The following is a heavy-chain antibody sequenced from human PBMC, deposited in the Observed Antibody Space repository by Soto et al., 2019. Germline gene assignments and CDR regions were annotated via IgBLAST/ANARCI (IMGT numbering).Heavy chain of an antibody. Sequence: GGSLKLSYTASGVTFNRYSMNWVRQVPGKGLEWVSSISSTTNYIYYGDSMKGRFTISRDNAKNSLYLEMNSLRAEDTAVYYCARESEDLTSNFDYWGQGTLVTVSS. J-gene: IGHJ4*02. CDR3: ARESEDLTSNFDY. V-gene: IGHV3-21*06. CDR2: ISSTTNYI. CDR1: GVTFNRYS.